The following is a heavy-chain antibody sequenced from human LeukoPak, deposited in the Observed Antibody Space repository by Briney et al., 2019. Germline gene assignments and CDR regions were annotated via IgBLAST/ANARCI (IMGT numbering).Heavy chain of an antibody. Sequence: ASETLSLTCTVSGGSISSYYWSWIRQPPGKGLEWIGYIYYSGSTNYNPSLKSRVTISVDTSKNQFSLKLSSVTAADTAVYYCARGRGGYDIGYWGQGTLVTVSS. J-gene: IGHJ4*02. CDR2: IYYSGST. V-gene: IGHV4-59*01. CDR3: ARGRGGYDIGY. CDR1: GGSISSYY. D-gene: IGHD5-12*01.